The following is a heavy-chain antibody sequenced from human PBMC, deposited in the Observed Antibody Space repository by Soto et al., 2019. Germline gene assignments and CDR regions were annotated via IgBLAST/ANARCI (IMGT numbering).Heavy chain of an antibody. CDR2: INAGNGNT. CDR1: GYTFTSYA. Sequence: QVQLVQSGAEEKKPGASVKVSCKASGYTFTSYAMNWVRQAPGQRLEWMGWINAGNGNTKYSQKFQGRVTITRDTSASTAYMXXXSLXXXDTXVYYXXRXXXYSYGNTWGQGTLVTVSS. D-gene: IGHD5-18*01. J-gene: IGHJ5*02. V-gene: IGHV1-3*05. CDR3: XRXXXYSYGNT.